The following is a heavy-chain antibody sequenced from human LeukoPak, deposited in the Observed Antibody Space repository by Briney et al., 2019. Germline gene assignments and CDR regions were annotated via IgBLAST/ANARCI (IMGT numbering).Heavy chain of an antibody. V-gene: IGHV4-59*01. D-gene: IGHD5-24*01. CDR2: IYYSGSA. J-gene: IGHJ4*02. CDR1: GGSISSYY. Sequence: PSETLSLTCTVSGGSISSYYWSWIRQPPGKGLEWIGYIYYSGSANYNPSLKSRVTISVDTSKNQFSLKLSSVTAADTAVYYCAREGRDGYSDYWGQGTLVTVSS. CDR3: AREGRDGYSDY.